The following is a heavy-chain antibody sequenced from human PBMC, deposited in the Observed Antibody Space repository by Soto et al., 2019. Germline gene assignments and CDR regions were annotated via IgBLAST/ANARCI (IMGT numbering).Heavy chain of an antibody. V-gene: IGHV1-2*04. D-gene: IGHD6-19*01. CDR2: INVNSGVT. CDR1: GYTFTDYY. J-gene: IGHJ4*02. CDR3: ARGVSGWSPFDL. Sequence: QVQLVQSGAEVKKPGASVKVSCTASGYTFTDYYVHWVRQAPGQGLEWMGWINVNSGVTNLAQKFQGWVTLSRDTSVSTAHMELNRLKSADTAVFFCARGVSGWSPFDLWGQGTLVTVSS.